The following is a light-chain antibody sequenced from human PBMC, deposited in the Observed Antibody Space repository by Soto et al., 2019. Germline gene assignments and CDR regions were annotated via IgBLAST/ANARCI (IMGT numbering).Light chain of an antibody. CDR3: QQYDDVPYT. Sequence: DIQMTQSPSSLSASVGDRVTITCQASQDIRKYLNWYQQKPGKAPNVLIYDASNLETGVPSRFSGSGSGTDFTFTISSLQHEDIATYYCQQYDDVPYTFGQGTKLEI. J-gene: IGKJ2*01. V-gene: IGKV1-33*01. CDR1: QDIRKY. CDR2: DAS.